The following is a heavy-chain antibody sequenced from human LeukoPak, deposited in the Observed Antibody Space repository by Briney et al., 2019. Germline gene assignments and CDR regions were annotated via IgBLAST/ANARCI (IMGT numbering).Heavy chain of an antibody. CDR3: ARAGGQFYYGSGTTGGYFDY. Sequence: GGSLRLSCAASESIVSGNYMTWVRQAPGKGLEWVSDVYSGGATYYADSVKGRFTIYRDISNNIVYLQMNSLRAEDTAVYYCARAGGQFYYGSGTTGGYFDYWGQGTLVTVSS. V-gene: IGHV3-53*01. J-gene: IGHJ4*02. CDR1: ESIVSGNY. CDR2: VYSGGAT. D-gene: IGHD3-10*01.